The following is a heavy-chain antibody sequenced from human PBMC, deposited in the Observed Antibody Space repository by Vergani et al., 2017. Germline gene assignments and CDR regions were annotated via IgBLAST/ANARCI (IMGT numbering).Heavy chain of an antibody. CDR1: GYTFTGYY. Sequence: QVQLVQSGAEVKKPGASVKVSCKASGYTFTGYYMHWVRQAPGQGLEWMGWINPNSGGTNYAQKFQGWVTMTRDTSNSTAYMELSRLRSDATAVDYCARSNRGGGYFDWFEARGNWFDPWGQGTLVTVSS. CDR2: INPNSGGT. V-gene: IGHV1-2*04. CDR3: ARSNRGGGYFDWFEARGNWFDP. D-gene: IGHD3-9*01. J-gene: IGHJ5*02.